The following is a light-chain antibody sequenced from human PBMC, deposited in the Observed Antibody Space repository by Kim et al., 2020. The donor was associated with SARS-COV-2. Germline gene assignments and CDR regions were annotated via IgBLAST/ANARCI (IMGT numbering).Light chain of an antibody. V-gene: IGLV1-47*01. CDR2: RNN. CDR3: AAWDDSLSGPHYV. CDR1: SSNIGSNY. J-gene: IGLJ1*01. Sequence: VTISCSGSSSNIGSNYVYWYQQLPGTAPKLLTYRNNQRPSGVPDRFSGSKSGTSASLAISGLRSEDEADYYCAAWDDSLSGPHYVFGTGTKVTVL.